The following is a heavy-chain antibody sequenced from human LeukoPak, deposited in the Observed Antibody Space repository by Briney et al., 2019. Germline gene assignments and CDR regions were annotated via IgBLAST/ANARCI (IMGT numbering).Heavy chain of an antibody. D-gene: IGHD6-19*01. J-gene: IGHJ4*02. Sequence: MPSETLSLTCTVSGVSISSSSYYWGWIRQPPGKGLEWIGSIYYSGSTYYNPSLKSRVTISVDTSKNQFSLKLSSVTAADTAVYYCARDAGAVAAPIWRLWGQGTLVTVSS. V-gene: IGHV4-39*07. CDR2: IYYSGST. CDR1: GVSISSSSYY. CDR3: ARDAGAVAAPIWRL.